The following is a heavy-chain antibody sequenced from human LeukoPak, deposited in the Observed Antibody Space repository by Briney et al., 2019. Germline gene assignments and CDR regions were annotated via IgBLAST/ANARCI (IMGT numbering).Heavy chain of an antibody. Sequence: GGSLRLSCAASGFTFSSYAMNWVRQAPGKGREWVSAISGSGGSTYYADSVKGGFTISRDTSKKTLYVQMSSLRAEERAVYCCAKGRYSTSSCLDYWGQGTPVTASS. J-gene: IGHJ4*02. CDR2: ISGSGGST. D-gene: IGHD6-6*01. V-gene: IGHV3-23*01. CDR1: GFTFSSYA. CDR3: AKGRYSTSSCLDY.